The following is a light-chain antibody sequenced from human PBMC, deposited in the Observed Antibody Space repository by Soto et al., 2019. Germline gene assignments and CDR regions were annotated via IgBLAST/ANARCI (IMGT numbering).Light chain of an antibody. CDR3: GSITKSSTSV. J-gene: IGLJ1*01. CDR2: DVT. Sequence: QSLLTHHPSVSGSPGHSLTISCIGTPMAVGTYNLVSWYQKHPGNAPRLVIYDVTKRPSGVSNLFSGSKSGNTASLTIYGIQAEDEGDYYCGSITKSSTSVIGT. CDR1: PMAVGTYNL. V-gene: IGLV2-14*02.